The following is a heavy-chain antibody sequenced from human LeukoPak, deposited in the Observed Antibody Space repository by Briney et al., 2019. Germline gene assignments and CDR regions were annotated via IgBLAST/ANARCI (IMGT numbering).Heavy chain of an antibody. CDR1: GFTFSTYA. V-gene: IGHV3-23*01. CDR2: IRGSGGST. CDR3: ARYCSGGNCYSGLVY. Sequence: PGGSLRLSCAASGFTFSTYAMTWVRQAPGRGLEWVSTIRGSGGSTYYADSVKGRFTISRDISKNTLYLQMNNLRAEDAAVYYCARYCSGGNCYSGLVYWGQGTLVAVSS. J-gene: IGHJ4*02. D-gene: IGHD2-15*01.